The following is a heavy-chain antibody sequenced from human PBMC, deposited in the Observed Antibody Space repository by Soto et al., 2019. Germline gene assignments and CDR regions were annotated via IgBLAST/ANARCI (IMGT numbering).Heavy chain of an antibody. J-gene: IGHJ4*02. CDR1: GGSISSGGYY. V-gene: IGHV4-31*03. Sequence: PSETLSLTCTVSGGSISSGGYYWSWIRQHPGKGLEWIGYIFYSGTTYYNPSLKSRVTISVDTSKNQFSLKLSSVTAADTAVYYCATMGTPATGLYYFDYWGQGTLVTSPQ. CDR2: IFYSGTT. CDR3: ATMGTPATGLYYFDY. D-gene: IGHD1-7*01.